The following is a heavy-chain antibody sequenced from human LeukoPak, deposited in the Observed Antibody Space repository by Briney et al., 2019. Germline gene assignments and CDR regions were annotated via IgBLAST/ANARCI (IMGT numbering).Heavy chain of an antibody. J-gene: IGHJ3*02. D-gene: IGHD3-10*01. CDR2: INGDGRNI. Sequence: GGSLRLSCVASGFTFSSYWMHWVRQDPRKGLVWVSRINGDGRNINYADSVRGRFTISRDNAKNSLYLQMNSLRAEDTAVYYCARESYYGSGSYAFDIWGQGTMVTVSS. CDR3: ARESYYGSGSYAFDI. CDR1: GFTFSSYW. V-gene: IGHV3-74*01.